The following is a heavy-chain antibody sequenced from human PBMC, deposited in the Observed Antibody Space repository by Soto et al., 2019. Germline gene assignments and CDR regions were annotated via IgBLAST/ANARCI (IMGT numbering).Heavy chain of an antibody. CDR1: GFTFGAYA. D-gene: IGHD2-8*01. V-gene: IGHV3-49*04. CDR3: TKSRRGILMVYGFGGMDV. CDR2: IRNRGYGRTT. J-gene: IGHJ6*02. Sequence: EVQLVESGGGLVQPGQSLRLSCSASGFTFGAYAMSWVRKAPGKGLEWVGFIRNRGYGRTTEYAASVRGRFTISRDDSKSIAYLDMNSLQTEDTAVYYCTKSRRGILMVYGFGGMDVWGQGTTVTVSS.